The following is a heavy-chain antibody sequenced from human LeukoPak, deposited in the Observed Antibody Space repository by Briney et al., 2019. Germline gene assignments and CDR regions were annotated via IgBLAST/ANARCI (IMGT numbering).Heavy chain of an antibody. D-gene: IGHD3-22*01. Sequence: ASVKVSCKVSGYTLTELSMHWVRQAPGKGLEWMGGFDPEDGETIYAQKFQGRVTMTEDTSTDTAYMELSSLRSEDTAVYYCARSGRVSSGYTTEGYYYYMDVWGKGTTVTVSS. CDR2: FDPEDGET. V-gene: IGHV1-24*01. J-gene: IGHJ6*03. CDR1: GYTLTELS. CDR3: ARSGRVSSGYTTEGYYYYMDV.